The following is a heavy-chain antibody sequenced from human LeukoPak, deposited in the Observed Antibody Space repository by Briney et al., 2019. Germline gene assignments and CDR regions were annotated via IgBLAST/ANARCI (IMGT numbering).Heavy chain of an antibody. CDR3: VHEGTIWFGENYFDY. D-gene: IGHD3-10*01. V-gene: IGHV2-5*02. J-gene: IGHJ4*02. CDR1: GFSLSTSGVG. Sequence: ESGPTLVKPTQTLTLTCTFSGFSLSTSGVGVGWIRQPPGKALEWLALIYWDDDKRYSPSLKSRLTITKDTSKNQVVLTMTNMDPVDTATYYCVHEGTIWFGENYFDYWGQGTLVTVSS. CDR2: IYWDDDK.